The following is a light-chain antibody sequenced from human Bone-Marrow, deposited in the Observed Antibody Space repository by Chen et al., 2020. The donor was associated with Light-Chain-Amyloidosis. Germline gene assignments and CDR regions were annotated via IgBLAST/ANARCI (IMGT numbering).Light chain of an antibody. CDR1: NSNIGASYD. V-gene: IGLV1-40*01. CDR2: GNS. J-gene: IGLJ1*01. Sequence: QSVLTQPHSLSGAPGQKVTISCTGSNSNIGASYDVHWYQQLPGTAPKLLIYGNSNRPSGVPDRFSGSKSDTSASLAITGLQAEDEADYYCQSYDNSLSGNFVFGTGTKVTVL. CDR3: QSYDNSLSGNFV.